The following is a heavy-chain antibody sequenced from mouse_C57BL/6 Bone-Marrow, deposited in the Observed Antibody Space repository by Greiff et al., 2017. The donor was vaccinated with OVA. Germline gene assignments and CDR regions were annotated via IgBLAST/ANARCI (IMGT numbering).Heavy chain of an antibody. CDR2: IDPSDSYT. Sequence: QVQLQQPGAELVKPGASVKLSCKASGYTFTSYWMQWVKQRPGQGLEWIGEIDPSDSYTNYNQKFKGKATLTVDTSSSTAYMQLSSLTSEDSAVYYCARRMDYGSRYGDWGQGTTLTVSS. CDR3: ARRMDYGSRYGD. D-gene: IGHD1-1*01. CDR1: GYTFTSYW. V-gene: IGHV1-50*01. J-gene: IGHJ2*01.